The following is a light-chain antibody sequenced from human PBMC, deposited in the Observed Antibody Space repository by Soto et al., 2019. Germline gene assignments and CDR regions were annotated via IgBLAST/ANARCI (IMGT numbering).Light chain of an antibody. CDR2: DAS. CDR1: QSVSSY. J-gene: IGKJ2*01. Sequence: EIVLTQSPATLSLSPGERATLSCRASQSVSSYLAWYQQKPGQAPRLLIYDASNRATGIPARFSGSGSGTDFTLTISSLQSEDFAVYYCQHYNYWPYTFGQGTKVDIK. CDR3: QHYNYWPYT. V-gene: IGKV3-11*01.